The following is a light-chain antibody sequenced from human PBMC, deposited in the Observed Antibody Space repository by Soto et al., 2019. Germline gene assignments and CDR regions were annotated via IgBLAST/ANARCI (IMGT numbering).Light chain of an antibody. CDR3: PQRTNWPLT. J-gene: IGKJ4*01. CDR2: DAS. V-gene: IGKV3-11*01. CDR1: QSVTTF. Sequence: EIELTQSPVTLSLSPGERATLSCRASQSVTTFLAWYQQKPGQAPRLLIYDASKRATGIPARFSGSGSGTDFTLTISSLEPEDFAVYYCPQRTNWPLTFGGGTKVEIK.